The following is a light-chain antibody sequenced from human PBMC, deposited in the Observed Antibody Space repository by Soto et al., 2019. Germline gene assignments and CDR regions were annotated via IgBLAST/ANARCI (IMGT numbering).Light chain of an antibody. CDR1: QSVSSN. Sequence: EIVMTQSPATLSVSPGDRATLSCRASQSVSSNLAWYQQKPGQAPRLLIYGASTRPSGIPSRFSGSGSGTEFTLTISSLQSEDFAVYYCQQYDNWPLTFGRGTKVEIK. CDR2: GAS. V-gene: IGKV3-15*01. J-gene: IGKJ4*01. CDR3: QQYDNWPLT.